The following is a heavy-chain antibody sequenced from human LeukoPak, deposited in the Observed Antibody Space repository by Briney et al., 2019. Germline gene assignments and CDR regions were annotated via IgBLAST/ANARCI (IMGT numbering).Heavy chain of an antibody. CDR2: IYYSGST. J-gene: IGHJ3*02. Sequence: SETLSLTRTVSGGSISSYYWSWIRQPPGKGLEWIGYIYYSGSTNYNPSLKSRVTISVDTSKNQFSLKLSSVTAADTAVYYCARQPMPRAFDIWGQGTMVTVSS. CDR3: ARQPMPRAFDI. CDR1: GGSISSYY. D-gene: IGHD2-2*01. V-gene: IGHV4-59*01.